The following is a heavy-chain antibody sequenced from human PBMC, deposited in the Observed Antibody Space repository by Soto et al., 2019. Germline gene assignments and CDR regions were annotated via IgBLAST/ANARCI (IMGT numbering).Heavy chain of an antibody. Sequence: ASVKVSCKASGYTFTSYDINWVRQATGQGLEWMGWMNPNSGNTGYAQKFQGRVTMTRNTSISTAYMELSSLRSEDTTVYYCALLGYCTNGVCYQPYYYGMDVWGQGTTVTVS. CDR2: MNPNSGNT. CDR1: GYTFTSYD. CDR3: ALLGYCTNGVCYQPYYYGMDV. D-gene: IGHD2-8*01. J-gene: IGHJ6*02. V-gene: IGHV1-8*01.